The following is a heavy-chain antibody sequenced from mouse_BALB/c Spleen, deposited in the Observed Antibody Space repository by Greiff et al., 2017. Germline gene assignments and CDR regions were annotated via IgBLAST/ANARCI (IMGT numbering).Heavy chain of an antibody. Sequence: EVQLVESGGGLVKPGGSLKLSCAASGFTFSDYYMYWVRQAPEKRLEWVATISDGGSYTYYPDSVKGRFTISRDNAKNNLYLQMSSLKSEDTAMYYCARAGAMITTIDYYAMDYWGQGTSVTVSS. D-gene: IGHD2-4*01. V-gene: IGHV5-4*02. CDR3: ARAGAMITTIDYYAMDY. J-gene: IGHJ4*01. CDR1: GFTFSDYY. CDR2: ISDGGSYT.